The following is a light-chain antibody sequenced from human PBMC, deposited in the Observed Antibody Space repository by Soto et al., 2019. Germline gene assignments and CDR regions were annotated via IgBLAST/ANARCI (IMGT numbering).Light chain of an antibody. V-gene: IGKV1-5*03. Sequence: DIQMTQSPSTLSASVGDRVTITCRASQSISSWLAWYQQKAGKAPKLLIYKATSLESWVPSRFSGSGSGTEFTLTINTLQPDDFATYYCQQYSSYYSFGQGTKLEVK. J-gene: IGKJ2*01. CDR2: KAT. CDR3: QQYSSYYS. CDR1: QSISSW.